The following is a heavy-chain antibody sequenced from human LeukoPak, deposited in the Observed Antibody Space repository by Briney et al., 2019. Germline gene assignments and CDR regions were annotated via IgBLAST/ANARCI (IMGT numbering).Heavy chain of an antibody. J-gene: IGHJ4*02. CDR2: INYSGGT. Sequence: SETLSLTCAVYGGSFSGYYWSWIRQPPGKGLEWIGEINYSGGTNYNPSLKSRVTISVDTSKIQFSLKLSSVTAADTAVYYCARVYDILTGYSHFDYWGQGTLVTVSS. CDR1: GGSFSGYY. D-gene: IGHD3-9*01. CDR3: ARVYDILTGYSHFDY. V-gene: IGHV4-34*01.